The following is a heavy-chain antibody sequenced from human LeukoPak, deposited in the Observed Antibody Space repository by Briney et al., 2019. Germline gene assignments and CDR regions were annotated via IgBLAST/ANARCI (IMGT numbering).Heavy chain of an antibody. Sequence: SETLSLTCTVSGGSISSSSYYWGWIRQPPGKGLEWIGSIYYSGSTYYNPSLKSRVTISVDTSKNQFSLKLSSVTAADTAVYYCARVPAATYYYYMDVWDKGTTVTVSS. V-gene: IGHV4-39*07. CDR1: GGSISSSSYY. CDR2: IYYSGST. CDR3: ARVPAATYYYYMDV. D-gene: IGHD2-2*01. J-gene: IGHJ6*03.